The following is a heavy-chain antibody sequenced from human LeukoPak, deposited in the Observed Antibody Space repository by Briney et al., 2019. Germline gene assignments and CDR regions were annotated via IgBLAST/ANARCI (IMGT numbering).Heavy chain of an antibody. CDR1: GFTLSSYA. Sequence: GGSLRLSCAAPGFTLSSYAMHCVRQAPGKGLEWLAVIWYDGSNKYFADSVKGRFTISRDNSKNTLYLQMNSLRAKDTAVYYCAKDSGIAVAGTLSSVDIWGQGTMVAVSS. CDR2: IWYDGSNK. V-gene: IGHV3-30*02. J-gene: IGHJ3*02. D-gene: IGHD6-19*01. CDR3: AKDSGIAVAGTLSSVDI.